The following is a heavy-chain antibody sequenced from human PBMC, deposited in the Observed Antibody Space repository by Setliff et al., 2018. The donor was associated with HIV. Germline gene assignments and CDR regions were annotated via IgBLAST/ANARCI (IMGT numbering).Heavy chain of an antibody. Sequence: GGSLRLSCAASGFSFSSFSMNWVRQVPGKGLEWIAYITKEGDETHYADSVKGRCTISRDNAKNSVHLEMSGLRNEDTALYYGVRDLMWAFDIWGQGTMVTVSS. D-gene: IGHD1-26*01. CDR1: GFSFSSFS. V-gene: IGHV3-21*05. CDR2: ITKEGDET. J-gene: IGHJ3*02. CDR3: VRDLMWAFDI.